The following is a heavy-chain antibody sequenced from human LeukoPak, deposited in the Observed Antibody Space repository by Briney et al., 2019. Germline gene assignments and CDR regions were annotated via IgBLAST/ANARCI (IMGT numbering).Heavy chain of an antibody. Sequence: TGGSLRLSCAASGFTFDDYTMHWVRQAPGKGLEWVSLISWDGGSTYYADSVKGRFAISRDNSKNSLYLQMNSLRTEDTALYYCAKDMQYYYDSSGYYGGLDYWGQGTLVTVSS. CDR1: GFTFDDYT. D-gene: IGHD3-22*01. CDR2: ISWDGGST. CDR3: AKDMQYYYDSSGYYGGLDY. V-gene: IGHV3-43*01. J-gene: IGHJ4*02.